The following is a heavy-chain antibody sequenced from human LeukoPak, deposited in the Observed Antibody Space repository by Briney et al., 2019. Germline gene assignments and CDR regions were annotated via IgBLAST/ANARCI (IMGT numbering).Heavy chain of an antibody. J-gene: IGHJ4*02. CDR3: AREFWWRELSSAYQYYFDY. V-gene: IGHV6-1*01. CDR1: GDSVSSNSAA. D-gene: IGHD1-26*01. Sequence: SQTLPLTCAISGDSVSSNSAAWNWIRQSPSRGLEWLGRTYYRSKWYNDYAVSVKSRITINPDTSKNQFSLQLNSVTPEDTAVYYCAREFWWRELSSAYQYYFDYWGQGTLSPSPQ. CDR2: TYYRSKWYN.